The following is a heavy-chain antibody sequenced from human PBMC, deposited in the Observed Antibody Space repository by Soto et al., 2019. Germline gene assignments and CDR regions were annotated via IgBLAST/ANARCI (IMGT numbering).Heavy chain of an antibody. CDR3: ARHFIGWFDP. CDR2: MYHSGST. J-gene: IGHJ5*02. CDR1: GGSISSGGYS. V-gene: IGHV4-30-2*01. Sequence: SETLSLTCAVSGGSISSGGYSWSWIRQPPGKGLEWIGYMYHSGSTYYNPSLKSRVTISVDTSKNQFSLKLSSVTAADTAVYYCARHFIGWFDPWGQGTLVTVSS. D-gene: IGHD3-3*02.